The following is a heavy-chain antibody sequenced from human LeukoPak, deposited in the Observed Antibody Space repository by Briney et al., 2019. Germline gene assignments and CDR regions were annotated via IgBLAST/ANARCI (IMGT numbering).Heavy chain of an antibody. Sequence: PSETLSLTCTVSGGSISNYYWSWIRQPPGKGLEWIGYIYYSGSTNYNPSLKSRVTISLDTSKNQFSLKLSSVTAADTAVYYCARDGRIAVARRAFDIWGQGTMVTVSS. J-gene: IGHJ3*02. D-gene: IGHD6-19*01. CDR1: GGSISNYY. CDR2: IYYSGST. V-gene: IGHV4-59*01. CDR3: ARDGRIAVARRAFDI.